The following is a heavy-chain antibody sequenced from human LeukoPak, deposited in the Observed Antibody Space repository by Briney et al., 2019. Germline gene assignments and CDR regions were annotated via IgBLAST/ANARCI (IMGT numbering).Heavy chain of an antibody. D-gene: IGHD2-15*01. J-gene: IGHJ4*02. CDR1: GFTVSSKH. Sequence: GGSLRLSCAASGFTVSSKHMSWVRQAPGKGLEWVSAIYSGGNTYYADSVKGRFTISRDNSKNTLYLQMNSLRAEDTAVYYCASRSCSGGGCSSDYWGQGTLVTVSS. CDR2: IYSGGNT. CDR3: ASRSCSGGGCSSDY. V-gene: IGHV3-53*01.